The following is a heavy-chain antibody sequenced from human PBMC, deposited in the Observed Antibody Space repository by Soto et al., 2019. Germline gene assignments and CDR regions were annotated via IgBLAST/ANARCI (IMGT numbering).Heavy chain of an antibody. V-gene: IGHV3-30-3*01. CDR2: ISYDGSNK. CDR3: ARGGYGNKYFDY. J-gene: IGHJ4*02. D-gene: IGHD5-12*01. Sequence: QVQLVESGGGVVQPGRSLRLSCAASGFTFSSYAMHWVRQAPGKGLEWVAVISYDGSNKYYADSVKGRFTISRDNSKNTPYLQMNSLRAEDTAVYYCARGGYGNKYFDYWGQGTLVTVSS. CDR1: GFTFSSYA.